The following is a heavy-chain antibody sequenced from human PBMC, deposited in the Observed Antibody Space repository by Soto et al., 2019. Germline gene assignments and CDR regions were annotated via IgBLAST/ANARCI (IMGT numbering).Heavy chain of an antibody. CDR1: GGTFSSYA. CDR2: VTPIFGTA. J-gene: IGHJ6*02. Sequence: QVQLGQSGAEVKKPGSSVKVSCKASGGTFSSYAISWVRQAPGQGLEWMGGVTPIFGTANYAQKFQGRVTITADESTSTAYMELRSLRSEDTAVYYCATDPRQWLETPNDYYYGMDVWGQGTTVTVSS. D-gene: IGHD3-22*01. V-gene: IGHV1-69*12. CDR3: ATDPRQWLETPNDYYYGMDV.